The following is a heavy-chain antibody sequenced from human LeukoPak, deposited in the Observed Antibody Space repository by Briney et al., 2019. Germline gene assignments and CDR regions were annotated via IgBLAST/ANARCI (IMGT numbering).Heavy chain of an antibody. CDR1: GYTFTSYA. CDR3: ARNYGDYVSSDY. D-gene: IGHD4-17*01. V-gene: IGHV1-3*01. J-gene: IGHJ4*02. CDR2: INAGNGNT. Sequence: ASVKVSCKASGYTFTSYAMHWVRQAPGQRLEWMGWINAGNGNTKYSQKFQGRVTITRDTSASTAYMELSSLRSEDTAVYYCARNYGDYVSSDYWGQGTLVTVSS.